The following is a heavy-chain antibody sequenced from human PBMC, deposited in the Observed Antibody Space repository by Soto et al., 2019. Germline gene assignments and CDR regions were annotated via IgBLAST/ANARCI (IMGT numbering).Heavy chain of an antibody. CDR2: IYYSGST. D-gene: IGHD6-13*01. CDR3: ARHPSPYSSSLNWFDP. V-gene: IGHV4-39*01. CDR1: GGSISSSSYY. Sequence: SETLSLTCTVSGGSISSSSYYWGWIRQPPGKGLEWIGSIYYSGSTYYNPSLKSRVTISVDTSKNQFSLKLSSVTAADTAVYYCARHPSPYSSSLNWFDPWGQGTLVTVSA. J-gene: IGHJ5*02.